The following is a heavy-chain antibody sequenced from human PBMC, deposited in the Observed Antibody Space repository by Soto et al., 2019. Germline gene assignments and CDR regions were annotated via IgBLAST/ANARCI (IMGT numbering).Heavy chain of an antibody. V-gene: IGHV4-59*01. CDR3: ARGGFSSGGSCYSHYYYSGMGV. J-gene: IGHJ6*02. D-gene: IGHD2-15*01. Sequence: QVQLQESGPGLVKPSETLSITCTVSGGSISTYYWSWIQQPPGKGLEWIGYIYYSGSTNYNPSLKSRVTISVDTSKNQFSLKLSSVTAADTAVYYCARGGFSSGGSCYSHYYYSGMGVWGQGTTVTASS. CDR1: GGSISTYY. CDR2: IYYSGST.